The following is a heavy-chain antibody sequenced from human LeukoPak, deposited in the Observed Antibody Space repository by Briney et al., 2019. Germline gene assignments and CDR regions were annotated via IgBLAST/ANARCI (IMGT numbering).Heavy chain of an antibody. Sequence: SVKVSCKASGGTFSSYAISWVRQAPGQGLEWMGGIIPIFGTANYAQKFQGRVTITTDESTSTAYMELSSLRSEDTAVYYCAREVAAAGLDAFDIWGRGTMVTVSS. CDR3: AREVAAAGLDAFDI. D-gene: IGHD6-13*01. J-gene: IGHJ3*02. V-gene: IGHV1-69*05. CDR1: GGTFSSYA. CDR2: IIPIFGTA.